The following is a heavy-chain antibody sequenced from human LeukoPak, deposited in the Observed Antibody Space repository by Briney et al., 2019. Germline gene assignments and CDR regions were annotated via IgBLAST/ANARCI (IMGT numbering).Heavy chain of an antibody. J-gene: IGHJ6*02. V-gene: IGHV1-69*05. D-gene: IGHD6-19*01. CDR3: ARAVYSSGWRLYYYYGMDV. CDR2: IIPIFGTA. Sequence: ASVKVSCTASGGTFSSYAISWVRQAPGQGLEWMGGIIPIFGTANYAQKFQGRVTITTDESTSTAYMELSSLRSEDTAVYYCARAVYSSGWRLYYYYGMDVWGQGTTVTVSS. CDR1: GGTFSSYA.